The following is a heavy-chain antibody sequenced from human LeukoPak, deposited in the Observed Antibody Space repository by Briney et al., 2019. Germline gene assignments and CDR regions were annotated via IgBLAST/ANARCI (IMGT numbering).Heavy chain of an antibody. J-gene: IGHJ3*02. V-gene: IGHV3-30*19. CDR2: ISYDGSNK. CDR1: GFTFSSYG. Sequence: GGSLRLSCAASGFTFSSYGMHWVRQAPGKGLEWVAVISYDGSNKYYADSVKGRFTISRDNSKNTLYLQMNSLRAEDTAVYYCAKDRGSSWYMAGAFDIWGQGTMVTVSS. CDR3: AKDRGSSWYMAGAFDI. D-gene: IGHD6-13*01.